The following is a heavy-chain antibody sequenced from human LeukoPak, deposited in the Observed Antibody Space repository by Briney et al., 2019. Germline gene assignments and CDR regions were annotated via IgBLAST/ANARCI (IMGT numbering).Heavy chain of an antibody. J-gene: IGHJ4*02. CDR3: ARGSGYSYNEYFFDN. CDR1: GGPITGSY. CDR2: IYYSGTT. V-gene: IGHV4-59*01. D-gene: IGHD5-18*01. Sequence: SETLSLTCTVSGGPITGSYWSWIRQPPGKGLEWIGYIYYSGTTYYNPSLKSRVSISVDTSKNQFSLKLSSVTAADTALYYCARGSGYSYNEYFFDNWGQGTLVTVSS.